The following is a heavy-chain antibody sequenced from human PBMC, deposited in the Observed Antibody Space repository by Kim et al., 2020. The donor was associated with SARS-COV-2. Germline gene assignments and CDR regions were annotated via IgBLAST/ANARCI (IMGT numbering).Heavy chain of an antibody. J-gene: IGHJ4*02. Sequence: STSYEQKFQGRVTMTRDTSTSTVYMELSSLRSEDTAVYYCARGMVATLDYWGQGTLVTVSS. V-gene: IGHV1-46*01. CDR2: ST. CDR3: ARGMVATLDY. D-gene: IGHD5-12*01.